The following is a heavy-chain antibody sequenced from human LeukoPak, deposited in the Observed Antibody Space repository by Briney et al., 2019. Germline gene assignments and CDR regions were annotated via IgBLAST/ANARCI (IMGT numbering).Heavy chain of an antibody. J-gene: IGHJ4*02. D-gene: IGHD2-2*01. CDR1: GFTFGSYS. Sequence: PGGSLRLSCAGSGFTFGSYSMNWVRHAPGKGLEWVSYISSSGSTIYYADSVKGRFTISRDNAKNSLYLQMNSLRVEDTAVYYCARAPTVLVGYCSSSSCQADYWGQGTLVTVSS. CDR2: ISSSGSTI. CDR3: ARAPTVLVGYCSSSSCQADY. V-gene: IGHV3-48*04.